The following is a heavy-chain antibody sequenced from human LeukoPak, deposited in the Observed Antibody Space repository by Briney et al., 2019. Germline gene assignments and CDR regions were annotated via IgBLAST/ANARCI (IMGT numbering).Heavy chain of an antibody. CDR3: AKVTDRSGWYWFDP. Sequence: GGSLRLXCAASGFTFSSYAMSWVRQAPGKELEWVSAISGSGGSTYHADSVKGRFTISRDNSKNTLYLQMNSLRAEDTAVYYCAKVTDRSGWYWFDPWGQGTLVTVSS. D-gene: IGHD6-19*01. J-gene: IGHJ5*02. CDR1: GFTFSSYA. V-gene: IGHV3-23*01. CDR2: ISGSGGST.